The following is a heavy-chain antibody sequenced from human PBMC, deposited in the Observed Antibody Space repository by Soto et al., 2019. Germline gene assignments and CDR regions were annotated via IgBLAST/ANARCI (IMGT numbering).Heavy chain of an antibody. CDR1: GGSINSYY. CDR2: IYYSGST. Sequence: QMQLQESGPGLVKPSETLSLTCTVSGGSINSYYWSWIRQPPGKGLEWIGYIYYSGSTIYNPSLKSRVTISIDTSTSQFSLNLSSVTAADTAVYYCARNYGDSLWGQGTLVTVSS. J-gene: IGHJ4*02. CDR3: ARNYGDSL. D-gene: IGHD4-17*01. V-gene: IGHV4-59*01.